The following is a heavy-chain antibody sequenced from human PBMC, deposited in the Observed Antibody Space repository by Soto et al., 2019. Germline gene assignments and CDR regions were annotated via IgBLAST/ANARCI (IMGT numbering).Heavy chain of an antibody. D-gene: IGHD3-22*01. CDR3: ARAGVPGYYDSSGYVAHAFDI. CDR1: GYTFTSYG. J-gene: IGHJ3*02. Sequence: GASVKVSCKASGYTFTSYGISWVRQAPGQGLEWMGWISAYNGNTNYAQKLQGRVTMTTDTSTSTAYMELRSLRSDDTAVYYCARAGVPGYYDSSGYVAHAFDIWGQGTMVTVSS. CDR2: ISAYNGNT. V-gene: IGHV1-18*01.